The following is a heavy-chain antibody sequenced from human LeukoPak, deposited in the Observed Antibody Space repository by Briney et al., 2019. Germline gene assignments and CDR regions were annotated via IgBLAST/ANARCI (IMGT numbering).Heavy chain of an antibody. CDR1: GYSISSGYY. Sequence: SETLSLTCTVSGYSISSGYYWGWIRQPPGKGLEWIGSIYYSGSTYYNPSLKSRVTISVDTSKNQFSLKLSSVTAADTAVYYCARGTRTLYAFDIWGQGTMVTVSS. V-gene: IGHV4-38-2*02. CDR3: ARGTRTLYAFDI. CDR2: IYYSGST. D-gene: IGHD1-14*01. J-gene: IGHJ3*02.